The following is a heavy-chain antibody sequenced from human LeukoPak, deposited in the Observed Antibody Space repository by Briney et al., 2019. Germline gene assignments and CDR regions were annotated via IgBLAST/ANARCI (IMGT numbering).Heavy chain of an antibody. V-gene: IGHV4-39*02. CDR3: ARDPPKDGYFSVVEHFDY. D-gene: IGHD5-24*01. CDR1: GGSISSSSYY. Sequence: PSETLSLTCTVSGGSISSSSYYWGWIRQPPGKGLEWIGSIYYSGSTYYNPSLKSRVTISVDTSKNQFSLKLSSVTAADTAVYYCARDPPKDGYFSVVEHFDYWGQGTLVTVSS. J-gene: IGHJ4*02. CDR2: IYYSGST.